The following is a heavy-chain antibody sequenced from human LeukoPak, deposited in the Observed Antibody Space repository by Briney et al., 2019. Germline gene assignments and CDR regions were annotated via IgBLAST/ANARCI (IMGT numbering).Heavy chain of an antibody. D-gene: IGHD6-19*01. CDR1: GFTFSSYG. J-gene: IGHJ3*02. CDR2: ISYDGSNK. V-gene: IGHV3-30*18. Sequence: GGSLRLSCAASGFTFSSYGMHWVRQAPGKGLEWVAVISYDGSNKYYADSVKGRFTISRDNSKNTLYLQMNSLRAEDTAVYYCAKASSGWYRGDAFDIWGQGTMVTVSS. CDR3: AKASSGWYRGDAFDI.